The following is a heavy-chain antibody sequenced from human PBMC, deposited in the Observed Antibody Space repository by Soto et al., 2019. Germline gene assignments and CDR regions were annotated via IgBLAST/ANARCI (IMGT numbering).Heavy chain of an antibody. CDR3: ADSWLPTSY. Sequence: LRLSCAASRLSFSHYWMHWVRQAPGKGLVWVSRISPDGRTTTYADSVKGRFTISRDNAKSTLYLQMNSLTVEDGAVYYCADSWLPTSYWGPGTLVTVSS. CDR1: RLSFSHYW. J-gene: IGHJ4*02. D-gene: IGHD3-10*01. CDR2: ISPDGRTT. V-gene: IGHV3-74*01.